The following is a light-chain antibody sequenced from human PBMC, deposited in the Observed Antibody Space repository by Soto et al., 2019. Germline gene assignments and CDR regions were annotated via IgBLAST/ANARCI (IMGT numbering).Light chain of an antibody. CDR1: QDISRW. V-gene: IGKV1-12*01. J-gene: IGKJ2*01. CDR3: QHANSFPRT. Sequence: DIQVTQSPSSVSASVGDRVTISCRASQDISRWLAWYQQNPGKAPKLLIYAASSLQSGVPSRFSGSGSGTDFTLTISNLQPEDSATYYCQHANSFPRTFGQGTKLEIK. CDR2: AAS.